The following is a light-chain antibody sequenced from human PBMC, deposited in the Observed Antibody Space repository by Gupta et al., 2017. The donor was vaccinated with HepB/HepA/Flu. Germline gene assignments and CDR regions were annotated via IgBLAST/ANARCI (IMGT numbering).Light chain of an antibody. J-gene: IGKJ2*01. CDR1: HSISSN. V-gene: IGKV3D-15*01. Sequence: DILMTQSPSSLSASPGERVTITCRASHSISSNLVWYQQKPGKAPKRLIYEASSLEAGIPARFSSSGSETEFTLTISSLKPEDFAVYYCLQHNTCPFTFGQGTKLDIK. CDR2: EAS. CDR3: LQHNTCPFT.